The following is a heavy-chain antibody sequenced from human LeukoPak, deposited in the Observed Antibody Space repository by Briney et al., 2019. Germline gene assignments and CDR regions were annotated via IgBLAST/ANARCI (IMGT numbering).Heavy chain of an antibody. CDR1: GFTFGDYA. V-gene: IGHV3-49*04. J-gene: IGHJ4*02. Sequence: GGSLRLSCTASGFTFGDYAMSWVRQAPGKGLEWVGFIRSKAYGETTEYAASVKGRFTISRANSKLIAYLKMISLKTEDTDSYYCARDFWSGYYPFDYWGQGTLVTVSS. CDR2: IRSKAYGETT. D-gene: IGHD3-3*01. CDR3: ARDFWSGYYPFDY.